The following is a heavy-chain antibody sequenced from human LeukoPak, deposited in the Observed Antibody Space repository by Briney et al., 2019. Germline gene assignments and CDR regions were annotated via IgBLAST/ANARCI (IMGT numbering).Heavy chain of an antibody. J-gene: IGHJ5*02. Sequence: SESLSLTCAVYGGSFSGYCWSWIRQSPGKGLEWMGEINHSGSTNYNPYLTSRVTISVETSKNEFSVKLTSVTAAHTAVYYWARGQYQRRFDPWGQGTLVTVSS. CDR2: INHSGST. V-gene: IGHV4-34*01. CDR1: GGSFSGYC. CDR3: ARGQYQRRFDP. D-gene: IGHD2-2*01.